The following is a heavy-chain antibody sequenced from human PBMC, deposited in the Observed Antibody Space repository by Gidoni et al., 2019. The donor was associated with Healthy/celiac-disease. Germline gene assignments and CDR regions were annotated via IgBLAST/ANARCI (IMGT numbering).Heavy chain of an antibody. CDR2: INPNSGGT. J-gene: IGHJ6*03. D-gene: IGHD3-10*01. CDR3: ASLGARGVRYYYYMDV. Sequence: QVQLVQAGAEVKKPGASVKVSCKASGYTFTGYYLHWLRQAPGQGLEWMGWINPNSGGTNYAQKFQGRVTMTRDTSISTAYMELSRLRSDDTAVYYCASLGARGVRYYYYMDVWGKGTTVTVSS. CDR1: GYTFTGYY. V-gene: IGHV1-2*02.